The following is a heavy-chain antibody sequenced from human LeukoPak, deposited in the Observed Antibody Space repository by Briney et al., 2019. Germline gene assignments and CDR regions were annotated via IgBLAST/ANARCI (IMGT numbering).Heavy chain of an antibody. CDR3: LYFWSGSSLVDY. D-gene: IGHD3-3*01. CDR1: GFTFSNAW. Sequence: PGGPLRLSCAASGFTFSNAWMSWVRQAPGKGLEWVGRIKSKTDGGTTDYAAPVKGRFSISRDDSKNALYLEMYSLKTEDTAMYYCLYFWSGSSLVDYWGQGTLVTVSS. J-gene: IGHJ4*02. CDR2: IKSKTDGGTT. V-gene: IGHV3-15*01.